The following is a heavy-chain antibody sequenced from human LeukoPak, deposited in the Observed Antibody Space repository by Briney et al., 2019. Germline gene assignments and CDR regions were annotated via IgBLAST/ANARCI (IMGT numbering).Heavy chain of an antibody. CDR2: ISSGSNLI. J-gene: IGHJ6*03. CDR1: EFTFSSYT. D-gene: IGHD6-13*01. CDR3: ARPQEPEGYKSWSRRHYYDMDV. V-gene: IGHV3-21*01. Sequence: GGSLRLSCAASEFTFSSYTMNWVRQAPGKGLERVSSISSGSNLIYYADSVEGRFTISRDNAKNSLYLQMNSLRAEDTAVYYCARPQEPEGYKSWSRRHYYDMDVWGKGRAVTVSS.